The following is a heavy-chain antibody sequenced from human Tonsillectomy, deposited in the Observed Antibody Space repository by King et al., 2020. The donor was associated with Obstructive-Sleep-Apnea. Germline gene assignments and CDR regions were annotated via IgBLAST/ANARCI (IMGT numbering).Heavy chain of an antibody. Sequence: EQLVQSGAEVKKPGASVKVSCKASGYIFTSYYMHWVRQAPGQGLEWLGIINPSGGGTSYAQKFRGRVTMTRDTSASTVYMELSSLRSEDTAVYYCARVRIVVMTAVKPEDAFDIWGQGTMVTVSS. CDR3: ARVRIVVMTAVKPEDAFDI. J-gene: IGHJ3*02. V-gene: IGHV1-46*01. CDR1: GYIFTSYY. D-gene: IGHD2-21*02. CDR2: INPSGGGT.